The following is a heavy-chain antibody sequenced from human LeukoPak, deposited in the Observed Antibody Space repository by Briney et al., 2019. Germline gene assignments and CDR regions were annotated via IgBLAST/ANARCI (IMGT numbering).Heavy chain of an antibody. V-gene: IGHV4-39*01. CDR1: GGSISSSSYY. CDR3: ARRRDSSGYYNLDY. Sequence: ASETLSLTCTVSGGSISSSSYYWGWIRQPPGKGLEWTGSIYYSGSTYYNPSLKSRVTISVDTSKNQFSLKLSSVTAADTAVYYCARRRDSSGYYNLDYWGQGTLVTVSS. CDR2: IYYSGST. J-gene: IGHJ4*02. D-gene: IGHD3-22*01.